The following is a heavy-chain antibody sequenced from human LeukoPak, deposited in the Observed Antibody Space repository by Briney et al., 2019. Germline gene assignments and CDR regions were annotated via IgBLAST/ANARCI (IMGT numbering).Heavy chain of an antibody. Sequence: SQTLSLTCTVSGGSISSGGYYWSWIRQHPGKGLEWIGYIYYSGSTYYNPSLKSRVTISVDTSKNQFSLKLSSVTAADTAVYYCARVPPRYGDYASYYYYGMDVWGQGTTVTVSS. D-gene: IGHD4-17*01. V-gene: IGHV4-31*03. CDR1: GGSISSGGYY. CDR2: IYYSGST. CDR3: ARVPPRYGDYASYYYYGMDV. J-gene: IGHJ6*02.